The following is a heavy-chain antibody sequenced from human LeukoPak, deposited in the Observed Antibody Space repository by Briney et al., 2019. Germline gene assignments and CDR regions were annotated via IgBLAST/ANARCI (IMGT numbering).Heavy chain of an antibody. CDR2: ISGSGGST. V-gene: IGHV3-23*01. J-gene: IGHJ4*02. Sequence: GGSLRLSCAASGFTFSSYAMSWVRQAPGKGLEWVSAISGSGGSTYYADSVKGRFTISRDNSKNTLYLQMNSLRAEDTAVYYCATDMIAVAGSFPPDDYWGQGTLVTVSS. CDR1: GFTFSSYA. D-gene: IGHD6-19*01. CDR3: ATDMIAVAGSFPPDDY.